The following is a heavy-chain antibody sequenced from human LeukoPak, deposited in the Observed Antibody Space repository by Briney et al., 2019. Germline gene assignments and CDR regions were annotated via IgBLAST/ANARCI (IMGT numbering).Heavy chain of an antibody. CDR3: ARDFGIAVAGHFDY. CDR2: INPSGGST. Sequence: ASVKVSCKASGGTFSSYAISWVRQAPGQGLEWMGIINPSGGSTSYAQKFRGRVTMTRDMSTSTVYMELSSLRSEDTAVYYCARDFGIAVAGHFDYWGQGTLVTVSS. CDR1: GGTFSSYA. D-gene: IGHD6-19*01. J-gene: IGHJ4*02. V-gene: IGHV1-46*01.